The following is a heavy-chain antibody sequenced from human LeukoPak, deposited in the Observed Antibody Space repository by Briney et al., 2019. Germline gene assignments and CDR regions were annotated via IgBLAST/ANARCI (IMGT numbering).Heavy chain of an antibody. J-gene: IGHJ2*01. CDR3: ARDRRGSNTWDWYFDL. D-gene: IGHD3-16*01. CDR1: GFTFDDYA. Sequence: GGSLRLSCAASGFTFDDYAMHWVRQAPGKGLEWVSGISWNSGSIGYADSVKGRFTISRDNSKNTLDLQMDSLGAEDTAVYYCARDRRGSNTWDWYFDLWGRGTLVTASS. V-gene: IGHV3-9*01. CDR2: ISWNSGSI.